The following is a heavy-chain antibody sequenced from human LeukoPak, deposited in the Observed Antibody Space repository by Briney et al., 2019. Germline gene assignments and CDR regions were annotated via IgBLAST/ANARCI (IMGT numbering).Heavy chain of an antibody. D-gene: IGHD2-2*01. V-gene: IGHV4-34*01. CDR3: ARDLGSTSHYMDY. CDR1: GGSFSGYY. CDR2: INHSGST. J-gene: IGHJ4*02. Sequence: SETLSLTCAVYGGSFSGYYWSWIRQPPGKGLEWIGEINHSGSTNYNPSLKSRVTISVDTSKNQFSPKLSSVTAADTAVYYCARDLGSTSHYMDYWGQGTLVTVSS.